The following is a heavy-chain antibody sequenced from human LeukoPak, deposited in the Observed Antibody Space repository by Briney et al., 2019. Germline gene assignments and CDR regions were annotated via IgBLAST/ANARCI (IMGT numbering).Heavy chain of an antibody. CDR1: GFTFSSHA. CDR2: ISERGDNT. Sequence: PGGSLRLSCAASGFTFSSHAMSWVRQAPGKGLEWVSSISERGDNTYYADSVKGHFTISRDNSKNTFYLQMNSLRAEDTAVYYCARGLIGFAYWGQGTLATVSS. V-gene: IGHV3-23*01. D-gene: IGHD3-22*01. J-gene: IGHJ4*02. CDR3: ARGLIGFAY.